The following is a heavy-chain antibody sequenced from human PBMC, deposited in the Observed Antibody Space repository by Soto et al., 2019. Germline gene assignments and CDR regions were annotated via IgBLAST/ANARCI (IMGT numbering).Heavy chain of an antibody. CDR1: WYTFTSYD. J-gene: IGHJ6*01. V-gene: IGHV1-8*01. CDR3: ARIRRTQLWFGSPESYYYYYGMDV. Sequence: ASVEVACKASWYTFTSYDIKWGRHATRQGVEWVGWMNPNSGKTGYAQKFQGRVTMTRNTSISTAYMELSSLRSEDTAVYYCARIRRTQLWFGSPESYYYYYGMDVWGQRTPVTV. CDR2: MNPNSGKT. D-gene: IGHD5-18*01.